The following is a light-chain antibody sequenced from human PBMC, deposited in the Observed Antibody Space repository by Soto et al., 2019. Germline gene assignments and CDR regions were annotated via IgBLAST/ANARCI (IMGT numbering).Light chain of an antibody. CDR2: AAS. V-gene: IGKV1-27*01. CDR3: HRYNSVPLT. J-gene: IGKJ4*01. Sequence: DIEMTQSPSSLSASLGDTDTISCRASQGIGYLLAWYQEKPGDVPKLLIYAASTVQSGGPSRFSGSGSGTDFTLTISSLQPEDVATYFCHRYNSVPLTFGGGTRVEIK. CDR1: QGIGYL.